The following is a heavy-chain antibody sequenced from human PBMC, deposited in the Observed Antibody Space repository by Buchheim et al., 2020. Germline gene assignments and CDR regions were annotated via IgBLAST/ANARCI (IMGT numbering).Heavy chain of an antibody. CDR1: GFTFRNNA. J-gene: IGHJ4*02. CDR3: ERDLMGYLFDY. Sequence: EVQLVESGGGLVQPGMSLRLSCEGSGFTFRNNAMHWVRQAPGKGLEWIAHIDRSGGSPFYAASVKGRFTISRDNAKNSLYLQMYSLRDEEMAVYYCERDLMGYLFDYCGQGTL. CDR2: IDRSGGSP. D-gene: IGHD2-8*01. V-gene: IGHV3-48*02.